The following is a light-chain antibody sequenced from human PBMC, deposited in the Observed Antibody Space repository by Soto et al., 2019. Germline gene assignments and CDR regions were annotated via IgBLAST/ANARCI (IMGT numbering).Light chain of an antibody. J-gene: IGKJ4*01. Sequence: DIQMTQSPSSLSASVGYTISITCRSFQTIAKSLNWYQQRPGKAPKLLIFGASNLHNGVPSRFSGSGSGTDFTFTISSLQPEDIATYYCQQYDNLPLFGGGTKVDI. CDR1: QTIAKS. CDR2: GAS. CDR3: QQYDNLPL. V-gene: IGKV1-33*01.